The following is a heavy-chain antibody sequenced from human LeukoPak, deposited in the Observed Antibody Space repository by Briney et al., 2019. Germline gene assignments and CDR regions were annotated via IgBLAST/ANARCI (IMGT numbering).Heavy chain of an antibody. CDR3: AKVKIGIAALFDY. V-gene: IGHV3-30*02. D-gene: IGHD6-6*01. Sequence: GALRLSCAASGFTFSSYGMHWVRQAPGKGLEWVAFIRYDGSNKYYADSVKGRFTISRDNSKNTLYLQMNSLRAEDTAVYYCAKVKIGIAALFDYWGQGTLVTVSS. CDR1: GFTFSSYG. J-gene: IGHJ4*02. CDR2: IRYDGSNK.